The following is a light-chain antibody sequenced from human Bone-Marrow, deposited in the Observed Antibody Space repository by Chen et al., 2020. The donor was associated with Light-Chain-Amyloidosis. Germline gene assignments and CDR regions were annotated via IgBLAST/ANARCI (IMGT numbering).Light chain of an antibody. CDR3: QVWDSSGDLHYV. CDR2: DDS. CDR1: KIGSKS. V-gene: IGLV3-21*02. Sequence: SYVLTQPPSVLVAPGQTARITRGGNKIGSKSVHWYQQKPGQAPVLVVNDDSDRPSGIPERFSGSNSGNTATLTISSVEAGDEADYYCQVWDSSGDLHYVFGTGTKVTVL. J-gene: IGLJ1*01.